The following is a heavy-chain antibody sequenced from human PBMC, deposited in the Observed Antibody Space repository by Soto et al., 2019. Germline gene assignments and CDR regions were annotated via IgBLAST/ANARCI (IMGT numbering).Heavy chain of an antibody. CDR3: ARDPRSAYVHDS. D-gene: IGHD3-3*01. CDR1: GDSIIGIYH. CDR2: IFHTGNT. V-gene: IGHV4-38-2*02. J-gene: IGHJ4*02. Sequence: PSATLSLTCSVSGDSIIGIYHWAWIRQPPGRSLEWIASIFHTGNTYYNPSLKSRLAISVDTSKNQFSLKLTSVTAADTAVYYWARDPRSAYVHDSWGQGTPVTV.